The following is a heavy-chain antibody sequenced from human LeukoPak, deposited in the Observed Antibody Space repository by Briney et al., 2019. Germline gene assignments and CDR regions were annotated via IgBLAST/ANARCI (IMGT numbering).Heavy chain of an antibody. CDR2: MYYSGGT. V-gene: IGHV4-39*07. J-gene: IGHJ5*02. CDR1: GGSVSSNRFY. D-gene: IGHD3-22*01. CDR3: ARDPDYYDDSGYT. Sequence: SETLSLTCTVSGGSVSSNRFYWGWIRQPPGKGLDWIGSMYYSGGTYYNPSLKSRVTISADTYKNQVSLKLSSVTAADTAVCYCARDPDYYDDSGYTWGQGTLVTVSS.